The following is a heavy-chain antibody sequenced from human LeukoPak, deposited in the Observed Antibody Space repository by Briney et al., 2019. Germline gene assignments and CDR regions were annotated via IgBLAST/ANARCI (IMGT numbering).Heavy chain of an antibody. D-gene: IGHD1-7*01. J-gene: IGHJ4*02. Sequence: SETLSLTCTVSGGSISSSSYYWGWIRQPPGKGLEWIGNIYYDRSTYYNPSLKSRVTISVDTSRNQFSLKLNSVTAADTAVYYCAKTGKALLNYDFDYWGQGTLVTVSS. CDR1: GGSISSSSYY. CDR2: IYYDRST. CDR3: AKTGKALLNYDFDY. V-gene: IGHV4-39*07.